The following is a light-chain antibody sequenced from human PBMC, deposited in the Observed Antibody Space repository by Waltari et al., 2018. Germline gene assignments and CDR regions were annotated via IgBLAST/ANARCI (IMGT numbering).Light chain of an antibody. CDR1: SSDIGSYSL. J-gene: IGLJ3*02. CDR2: DPN. Sequence: QSALTQPASVSGPPGQSITISCTETSSDIGSYSLVSWYPQHPGKVPKLIIYDPNKVPSVVSNSFSGSKSGNTASLTITGRQAEAEADYYCCSYAGSSTLLFGGGTKLTVL. V-gene: IGLV2-23*01. CDR3: CSYAGSSTLL.